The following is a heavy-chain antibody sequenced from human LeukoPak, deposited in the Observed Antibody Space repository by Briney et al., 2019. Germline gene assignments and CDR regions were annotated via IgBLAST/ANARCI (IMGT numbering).Heavy chain of an antibody. CDR1: GFTFSSYA. D-gene: IGHD6-13*01. Sequence: GGSLRLSCAASGFTFSSYAMSWVRQAPGKGLEWVANIKQDGSEKYYVDSVKGRFTISRDNAKNSLYLQMNSLRAEDTAMYYCARDSAGNDYWGQGTLVTVSS. J-gene: IGHJ4*02. V-gene: IGHV3-7*01. CDR3: ARDSAGNDY. CDR2: IKQDGSEK.